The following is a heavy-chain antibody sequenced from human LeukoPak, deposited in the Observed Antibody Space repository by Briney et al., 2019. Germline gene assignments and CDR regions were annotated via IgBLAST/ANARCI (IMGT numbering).Heavy chain of an antibody. V-gene: IGHV4-34*01. CDR1: GGFFSGYY. CDR2: INHSGST. CDR3: ARGSGYFRVDY. Sequence: SETLSLTCAVYGGFFSGYYWSWIRQPPGKGLEWIGEINHSGSTNYNPSLKSRVTISVDTSKNQFSLKLSSVTAADAAVYYCARGSGYFRVDYWGQGALVTVSS. D-gene: IGHD3-22*01. J-gene: IGHJ4*02.